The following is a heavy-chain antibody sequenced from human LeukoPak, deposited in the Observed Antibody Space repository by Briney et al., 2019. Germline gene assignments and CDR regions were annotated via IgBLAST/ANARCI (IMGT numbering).Heavy chain of an antibody. CDR1: GYTFTSYY. D-gene: IGHD6-13*01. Sequence: ASVKVSCKASGYTFTSYYTHWVRQAPGQGLEWMGIINPSGGSTSYAQKFQGRVTMTRDTSTSTVYMELSSLRSEDTAVYYCARDKAGYSSRLEARGFDPWGQGTLVTVSS. CDR2: INPSGGST. CDR3: ARDKAGYSSRLEARGFDP. J-gene: IGHJ5*02. V-gene: IGHV1-46*01.